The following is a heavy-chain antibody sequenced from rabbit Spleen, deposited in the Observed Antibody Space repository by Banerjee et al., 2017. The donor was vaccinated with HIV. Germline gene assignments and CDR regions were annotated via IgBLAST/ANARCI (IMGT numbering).Heavy chain of an antibody. D-gene: IGHD2-1*01. CDR3: ARAANGGVDNWNFNL. Sequence: QEQLVESGGGLVKPEGSLKLSCTASGFSFSNKAVMCWVRQAPGKGLEWIACIYAGNSGNTYYASWAKGRFTISRASSTTVTLQMTSLTAADTATYFCARAANGGVDNWNFNLWGPGTLVTVS. V-gene: IGHV1S45*01. J-gene: IGHJ4*01. CDR1: GFSFSNKAV. CDR2: IYAGNSGNT.